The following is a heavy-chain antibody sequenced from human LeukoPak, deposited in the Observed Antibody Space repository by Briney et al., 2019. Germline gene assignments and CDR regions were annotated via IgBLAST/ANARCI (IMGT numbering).Heavy chain of an antibody. J-gene: IGHJ2*01. D-gene: IGHD7-27*01. V-gene: IGHV3-23*01. CDR3: AKDDNHPLGIWYFDL. CDR2: ISAGGST. CDR1: GFTFTSYA. Sequence: GGSLRLSCAASGFTFTSYAMSWVRQAPGKGLEWVSAISAGGSTYYADSVKGRFTISRDNSKNTLYLQMNSLRAEDTAVYFCAKDDNHPLGIWYFDLWGRGTLVTVSS.